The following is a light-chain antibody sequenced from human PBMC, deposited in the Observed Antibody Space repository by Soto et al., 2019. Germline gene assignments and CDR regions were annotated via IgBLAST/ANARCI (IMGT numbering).Light chain of an antibody. CDR2: DVS. J-gene: IGLJ1*01. CDR1: SSDVGGYNY. Sequence: QSALTQPASVSGSPGQSITISCTGTSSDVGGYNYVSWYQQHPGKAPKLMIYDVSNRSSGVSNRFSGSKSGNTASLTISGLQAEDEDDYYGSSYTSRSTLVFGTGTKLTVL. CDR3: SSYTSRSTLV. V-gene: IGLV2-14*01.